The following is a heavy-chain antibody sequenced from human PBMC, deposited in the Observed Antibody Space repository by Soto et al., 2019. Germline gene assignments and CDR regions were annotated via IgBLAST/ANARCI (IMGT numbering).Heavy chain of an antibody. V-gene: IGHV2-5*02. CDR2: IYWDDDK. CDR1: WFSLTTRGVG. CDR3: AHIPNYYQYDWFDP. Sequence: QITLKESGPTLVKPTQTLTLTCTFSWFSLTTRGVGVGWIRHPPGKALECLALIYWDDDKRYSPSLQSRLSITKDTSTNQVVLTMTNVDPVDTATYYCAHIPNYYQYDWFDPWGQGTLVSVSS. D-gene: IGHD3-16*01. J-gene: IGHJ5*02.